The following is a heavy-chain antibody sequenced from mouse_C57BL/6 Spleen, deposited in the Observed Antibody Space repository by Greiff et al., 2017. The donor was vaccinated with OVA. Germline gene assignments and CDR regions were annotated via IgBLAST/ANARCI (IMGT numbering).Heavy chain of an antibody. CDR1: GFTFSSYT. J-gene: IGHJ3*01. CDR3: ARAPGAWFAY. V-gene: IGHV5-9*04. CDR2: ISGGGGNT. Sequence: VHLVESGGGLVKPGGSLKLSCAASGFTFSSYTMSWVRQTPEKRLEWVATISGGGGNTYYSDSVKGSFPLSRDNAKNTLYQQMSSLRSEDTAVYYCARAPGAWFAYWGQGTLVTVSA.